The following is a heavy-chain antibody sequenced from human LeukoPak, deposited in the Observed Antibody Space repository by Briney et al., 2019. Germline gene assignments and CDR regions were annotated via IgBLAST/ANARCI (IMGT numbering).Heavy chain of an antibody. CDR1: GFTFSDYY. J-gene: IGHJ6*02. V-gene: IGHV3-11*01. Sequence: GGSLRLSCAASGFTFSDYYMSWIRQAPGKGLEWVSYISSSGSTIYYADSVKGRFTISRGNAKNSLYLQMNSLRAEDTAVYYCARVPLVVVPAAVYYYYYGMDVWGQGTTVTVSS. CDR2: ISSSGSTI. CDR3: ARVPLVVVPAAVYYYYYGMDV. D-gene: IGHD2-2*01.